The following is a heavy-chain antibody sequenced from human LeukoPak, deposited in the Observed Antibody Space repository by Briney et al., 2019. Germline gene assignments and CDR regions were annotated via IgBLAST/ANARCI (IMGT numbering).Heavy chain of an antibody. D-gene: IGHD5-24*01. V-gene: IGHV3-9*01. J-gene: IGHJ3*02. CDR2: ICCNSGGI. CDR3: AAEMGTNMEDGFDI. CDR1: GFTFDDHA. Sequence: GGSLRLSCAASGFTFDDHAMHWVRQAPGKGLEWVSGICCNSGGIVYADSLKGRFTISRDNAKNSLYLQINSLRADDTAVYYFAAEMGTNMEDGFDIWGRGTMVTVSS.